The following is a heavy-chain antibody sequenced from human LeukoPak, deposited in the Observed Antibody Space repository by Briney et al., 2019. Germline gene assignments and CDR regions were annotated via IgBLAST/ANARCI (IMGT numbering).Heavy chain of an antibody. CDR3: ANIARGSVDMDV. D-gene: IGHD5-12*01. CDR2: ISGSGGST. J-gene: IGHJ6*02. Sequence: GGSLRLSCAASRFTFSSYAMSWVRQAPGKGLEWVSSISGSGGSTYYADSVKGRFTISRDNSKNTLYLQMNSLRAEDTAVYHCANIARGSVDMDVWGQGTTVTVSS. V-gene: IGHV3-23*01. CDR1: RFTFSSYA.